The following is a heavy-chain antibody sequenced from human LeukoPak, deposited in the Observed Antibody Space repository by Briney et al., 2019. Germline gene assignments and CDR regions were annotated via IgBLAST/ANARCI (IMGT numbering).Heavy chain of an antibody. CDR3: ARAYYSDITDYPYIGY. CDR2: IRYDGNNK. V-gene: IGHV3-33*01. Sequence: QPGRSLILSCAASGFTFSTYGMHWVRQAPGKGLEWVAVIRYDGNNKFYVDSVRGRFTISRDNSKNTLYLQMNSLRAEDTAVYYCARAYYSDITDYPYIGYWGQGVLVTVSS. CDR1: GFTFSTYG. D-gene: IGHD3-22*01. J-gene: IGHJ4*02.